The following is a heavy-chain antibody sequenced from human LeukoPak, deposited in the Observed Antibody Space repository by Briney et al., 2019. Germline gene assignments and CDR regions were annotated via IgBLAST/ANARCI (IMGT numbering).Heavy chain of an antibody. Sequence: ASVKVSCKASGYTFTSYDINWVRQATGQGLEWMGWMNPNSGNTGYAQKFQGRVTITRNTSISAAYMELSSLRSEDTAVYYRARVMITIFGVVHWFDPWGQGTLVTVSS. J-gene: IGHJ5*02. CDR1: GYTFTSYD. D-gene: IGHD3-3*01. CDR2: MNPNSGNT. V-gene: IGHV1-8*03. CDR3: ARVMITIFGVVHWFDP.